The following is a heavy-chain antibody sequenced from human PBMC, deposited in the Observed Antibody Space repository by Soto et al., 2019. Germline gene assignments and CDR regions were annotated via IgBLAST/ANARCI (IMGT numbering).Heavy chain of an antibody. CDR1: GFTFSSYA. Sequence: EVQLLESGGGLVQPGGSLRLSCAASGFTFSSYAMSWVRQAPGKGLEWVSAISGSGGSTYYADSVKGRFTISRDNSKNTLYLQMNSLRAEDTAVYYGSKLGDPAAANAEYFQHWGQGTLVTVSS. V-gene: IGHV3-23*01. J-gene: IGHJ1*01. CDR3: SKLGDPAAANAEYFQH. D-gene: IGHD6-13*01. CDR2: ISGSGGST.